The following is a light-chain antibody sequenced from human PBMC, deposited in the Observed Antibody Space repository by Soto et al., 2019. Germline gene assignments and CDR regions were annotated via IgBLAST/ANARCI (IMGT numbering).Light chain of an antibody. CDR2: RDN. CDR3: AACDDTLSGSWV. J-gene: IGLJ3*02. Sequence: QLVLTQPPSTSGTPGQTVTISCSGSTSNIGSNYVYWYQQIPGTAPRLLIYRDNQRPSGVPDRFSASKSGTLASLAISGIRSEDEADYYCAACDDTLSGSWVFGGGTQLTVL. V-gene: IGLV1-47*01. CDR1: TSNIGSNY.